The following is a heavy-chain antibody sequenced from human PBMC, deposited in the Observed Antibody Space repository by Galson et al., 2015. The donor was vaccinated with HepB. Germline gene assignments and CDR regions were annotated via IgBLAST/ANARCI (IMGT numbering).Heavy chain of an antibody. Sequence: SLRLSCAASGFTFSSYGMHRIRQAPGKGLEWVAVISYDGSNKYYADSVKGRFTISRDNSKNTLYLQMNSLRAEDTAVYYCAKDFDFWSGYYRTGGAFDIWGQGTMVTVSS. CDR3: AKDFDFWSGYYRTGGAFDI. CDR1: GFTFSSYG. V-gene: IGHV3-30*18. D-gene: IGHD3-3*01. J-gene: IGHJ3*02. CDR2: ISYDGSNK.